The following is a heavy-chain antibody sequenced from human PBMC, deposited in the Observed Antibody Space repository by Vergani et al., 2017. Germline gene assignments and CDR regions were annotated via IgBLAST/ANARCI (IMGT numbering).Heavy chain of an antibody. CDR2: ISGSGDST. V-gene: IGHV3-23*01. CDR3: AKERYSGTYSGKYFDY. Sequence: EVQLLESGGNLVQPGGSVRLSCAASGFTFSTYAMRWVRQAPGKGLEWVSGISGSGDSTYYADSVKGRFTTTRDNSKNTLYLQMNSLRPEDTAVYYCAKERYSGTYSGKYFDYWGQGTLVTVSS. D-gene: IGHD1-26*01. CDR1: GFTFSTYA. J-gene: IGHJ4*02.